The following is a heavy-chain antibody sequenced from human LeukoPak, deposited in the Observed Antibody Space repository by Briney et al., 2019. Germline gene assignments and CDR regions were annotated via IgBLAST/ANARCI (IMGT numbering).Heavy chain of an antibody. CDR1: GFTFSSYG. CDR3: AKDPSSGYYLGSYYFDY. J-gene: IGHJ4*02. D-gene: IGHD3-22*01. Sequence: GGSLRLSCAASGFTFSSYGMHWVRQAPGKGLEWVAVIWYDGSNKYYADSVKGRFTISRDNSKNTLYLQMNSLRAEDTAVYYCAKDPSSGYYLGSYYFDYWGQGTLVTVSS. V-gene: IGHV3-33*06. CDR2: IWYDGSNK.